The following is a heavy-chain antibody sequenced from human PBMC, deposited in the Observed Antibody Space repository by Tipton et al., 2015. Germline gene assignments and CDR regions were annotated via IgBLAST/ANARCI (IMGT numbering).Heavy chain of an antibody. CDR1: GFTVSSNY. Sequence: SLRLSCAASGFTVSSNYMSWVRQAPGKGLEWVSVIYSGGSTYCADSVKGRFTISRDNSKNTLYLQMNSLRAEDTAVYYCARDHCSGGSCHYFDYWGQGTLVTVSS. D-gene: IGHD2-15*01. CDR2: IYSGGST. CDR3: ARDHCSGGSCHYFDY. J-gene: IGHJ4*02. V-gene: IGHV3-53*01.